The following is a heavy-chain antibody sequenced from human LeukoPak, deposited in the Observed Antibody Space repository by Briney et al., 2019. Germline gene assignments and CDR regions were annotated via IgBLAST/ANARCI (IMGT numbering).Heavy chain of an antibody. CDR1: GFTFSSYA. CDR2: ISGSGGST. D-gene: IGHD3-22*01. CDR3: AKGATIVVVITQNFDY. Sequence: PGGSLRLSCAASGFTFSSYAMSWVRQAPGKGLEWVSAISGSGGSTYYADSVKGRFTISRDNSKNTLYLQMNSLRAEDTAVYYCAKGATIVVVITQNFDYWGQGTLVTVSS. J-gene: IGHJ4*02. V-gene: IGHV3-23*01.